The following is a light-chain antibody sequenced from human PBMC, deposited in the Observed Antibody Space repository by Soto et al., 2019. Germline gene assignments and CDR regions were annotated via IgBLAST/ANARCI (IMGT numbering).Light chain of an antibody. CDR1: QSVSSK. V-gene: IGKV3-15*01. CDR2: GAS. J-gene: IGKJ1*01. CDR3: QQYNSWLWT. Sequence: IVLTQAPATLSVSPGEVATLSFRASQSVSSKLAWYQQKPGQAPRLLIYGASTRATGIPARFSGSGSGTEFTLIISSLQSEDSAVYYCQQYNSWLWTFGQGTKVDIK.